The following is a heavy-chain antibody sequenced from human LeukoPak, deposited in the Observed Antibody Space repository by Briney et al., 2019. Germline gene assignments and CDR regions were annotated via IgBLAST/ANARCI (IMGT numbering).Heavy chain of an antibody. Sequence: PSETLSLTCTVSGGSISSYYWSWIRQPPGKGPEWIGYIYYSGSTNYNPSLKSRVTISVDTSKNQFSLKLSSVTAADTAVYYCARDSSTSDIPWGNWFDPWGQGTLVTVSS. CDR3: ARDSSTSDIPWGNWFDP. V-gene: IGHV4-59*01. CDR2: IYYSGST. D-gene: IGHD2-2*01. J-gene: IGHJ5*02. CDR1: GGSISSYY.